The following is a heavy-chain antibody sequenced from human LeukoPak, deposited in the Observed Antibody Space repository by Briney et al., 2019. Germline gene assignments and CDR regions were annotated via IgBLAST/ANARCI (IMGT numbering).Heavy chain of an antibody. Sequence: ASVKVSCKASGYTFTSYGISWVRQAPGQGLEWMGWISAYNGNTNYAQKLQGRVTMTTDTSTSTAYMELRSLRSDDTAVYYCARVGYSVVGRIYYYGMDVWGQGTTVTVSS. D-gene: IGHD2-21*01. J-gene: IGHJ6*02. CDR3: ARVGYSVVGRIYYYGMDV. CDR1: GYTFTSYG. V-gene: IGHV1-18*01. CDR2: ISAYNGNT.